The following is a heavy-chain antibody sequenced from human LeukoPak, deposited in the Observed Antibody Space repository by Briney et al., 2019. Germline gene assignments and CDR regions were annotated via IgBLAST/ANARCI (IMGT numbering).Heavy chain of an antibody. CDR3: ARVVPAATYYYYYMDV. CDR1: GYTFTSYD. J-gene: IGHJ6*03. D-gene: IGHD2-2*01. CDR2: IIPIFGTA. V-gene: IGHV1-69*05. Sequence: SVKVSCEASGYTFTSYDINWVRQAPGQGLEWMGGIIPIFGTANYAQKFQGRVTNTTDESTSTAYMELSSLRSEDTAVYYCARVVPAATYYYYYMDVWGKGTTVTVS.